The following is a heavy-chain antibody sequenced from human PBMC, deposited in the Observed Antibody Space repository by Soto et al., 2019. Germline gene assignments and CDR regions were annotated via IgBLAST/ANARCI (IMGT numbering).Heavy chain of an antibody. J-gene: IGHJ3*02. V-gene: IGHV4-61*01. CDR2: IYYSGST. CDR3: ARDPKVGSRAFDI. CDR1: GGSVSSGSYY. D-gene: IGHD1-26*01. Sequence: SETLSLTCTVSGGSVSSGSYYWSWIWQPPGKGLEWIGYIYYSGSTNYNPSLKSRVTISVDTSKNQFSLKLSSVTAADTAVYYCARDPKVGSRAFDIWGQGTMVTVS.